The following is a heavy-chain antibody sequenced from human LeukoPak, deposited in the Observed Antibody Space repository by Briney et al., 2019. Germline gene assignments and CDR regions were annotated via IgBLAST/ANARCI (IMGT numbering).Heavy chain of an antibody. Sequence: GGSLRLSCAASGFTFSSYAMSWVRQAPGKGLEWVAFIRYDGSNYADSVKGRFTISRDNSKNTLYLQMNSLRDEDTAVYYCAIDKSYCSGGTCWDYFDYWGQGTLVTVSS. D-gene: IGHD2-15*01. CDR3: AIDKSYCSGGTCWDYFDY. V-gene: IGHV3-30*02. CDR1: GFTFSSYA. CDR2: IRYDGSN. J-gene: IGHJ4*02.